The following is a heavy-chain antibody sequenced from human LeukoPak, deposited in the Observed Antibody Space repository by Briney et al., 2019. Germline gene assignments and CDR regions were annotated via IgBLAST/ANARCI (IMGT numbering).Heavy chain of an antibody. Sequence: GGSLRLSCAASGFTFSNAWMSWVRHAPGKGREWVGRIKSKTDSGTTDYAAHVKGRFTNSRDDSKNTLYLQINSLKTEDTAVYYCTTEHKSGKWLVLKKSDYWGQGTLVTVSS. D-gene: IGHD6-19*01. V-gene: IGHV3-15*01. CDR2: IKSKTDSGTT. CDR3: TTEHKSGKWLVLKKSDY. J-gene: IGHJ4*02. CDR1: GFTFSNAW.